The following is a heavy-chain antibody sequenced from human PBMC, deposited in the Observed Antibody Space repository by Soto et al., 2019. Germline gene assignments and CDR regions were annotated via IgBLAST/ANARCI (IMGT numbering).Heavy chain of an antibody. D-gene: IGHD3-10*01. V-gene: IGHV3-72*01. CDR3: ARERYGSGSYYFDY. Sequence: GGSLRLSCAASGFTFSDHYMDWVRQAPGKGLEWVGRTRNKANSYTTEYAASVKGRFTISRDDSKNSLYLQMNSLKTEDTAVYYCARERYGSGSYYFDYWGQGTLVTVSS. J-gene: IGHJ4*02. CDR2: TRNKANSYTT. CDR1: GFTFSDHY.